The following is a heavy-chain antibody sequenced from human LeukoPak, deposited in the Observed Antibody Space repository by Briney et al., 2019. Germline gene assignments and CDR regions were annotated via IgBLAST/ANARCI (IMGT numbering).Heavy chain of an antibody. D-gene: IGHD7-27*01. J-gene: IGHJ4*02. CDR2: IHPGNSDT. CDR1: GYSFTTYW. CDR3: ARHSLWAFDY. Sequence: GESLKISCKASGYSFTTYWIGWVRQMPGRGLEYMAIIHPGNSDTRYSPSFQGQVTISADKFISTAFLQWSSLKASDTAIYYCARHSLWAFDYWDQGALVTVSS. V-gene: IGHV5-51*01.